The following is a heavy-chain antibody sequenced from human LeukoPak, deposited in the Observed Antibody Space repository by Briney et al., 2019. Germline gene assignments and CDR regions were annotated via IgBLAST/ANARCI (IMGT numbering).Heavy chain of an antibody. CDR1: GFIFSSYS. J-gene: IGHJ4*02. D-gene: IGHD3-10*01. CDR2: ISYDGSNK. V-gene: IGHV3-30*03. Sequence: PGGSLRLSCAASGFIFSSYSMSWVRQAPGKGLEWVAVISYDGSNKYYADSVKGRFTISRDNSKNTLYLQMNSLRAEDTAVYYCARSLDYYGSGSYYTTPTYYFDYWGQGTLVTVSS. CDR3: ARSLDYYGSGSYYTTPTYYFDY.